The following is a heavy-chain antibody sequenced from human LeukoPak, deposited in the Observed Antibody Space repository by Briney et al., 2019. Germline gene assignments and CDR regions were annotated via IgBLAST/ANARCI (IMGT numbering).Heavy chain of an antibody. CDR1: GGPISGYF. V-gene: IGHV4-59*01. J-gene: IGHJ4*02. Sequence: PSETLSLTCTVSGGPISGYFWSWIRQPPGKGLEWIGYIHDNGRTTYNPSLRSRVTISVDTSKSQFSLKLNSLTTTDTAVYYCARVGGYSGFYWGQGILVTVSS. D-gene: IGHD5-12*01. CDR2: IHDNGRT. CDR3: ARVGGYSGFY.